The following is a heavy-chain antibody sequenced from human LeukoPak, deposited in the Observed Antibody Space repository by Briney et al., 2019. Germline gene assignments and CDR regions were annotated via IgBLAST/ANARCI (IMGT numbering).Heavy chain of an antibody. V-gene: IGHV3-23*01. CDR3: AKDGATGTWVYYYYGMDV. CDR1: GFTFSSYA. D-gene: IGHD1-1*01. Sequence: GGSLRLSCAASGFTFSSYAMSWVRQAPGKGLEWVSAISGSGGSTYYADSVKGRFTISRDNSKNTLYLQMNSLRAEDTAVYYCAKDGATGTWVYYYYGMDVWGKGTTITVSS. J-gene: IGHJ6*04. CDR2: ISGSGGST.